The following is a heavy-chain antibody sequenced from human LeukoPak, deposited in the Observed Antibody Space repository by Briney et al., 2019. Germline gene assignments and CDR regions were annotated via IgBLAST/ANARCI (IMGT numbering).Heavy chain of an antibody. Sequence: SETLSLICTDSGYSISNGYYWDWIRQPPGRGLEWIGNIYRSGCTSYNPSLKSRVTISVDTSKNQFSLKVNSVTAADTAVYYCARRHSSGWFYYWGQGTLVAVSS. CDR3: ARRHSSGWFYY. J-gene: IGHJ4*02. CDR1: GYSISNGYY. CDR2: IYRSGCT. V-gene: IGHV4-38-2*02. D-gene: IGHD6-19*01.